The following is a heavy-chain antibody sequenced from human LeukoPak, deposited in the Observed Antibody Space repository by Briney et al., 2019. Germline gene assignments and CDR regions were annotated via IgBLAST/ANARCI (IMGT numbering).Heavy chain of an antibody. CDR1: GGPFSGYY. V-gene: IGHV4-34*01. CDR3: ARGEGATGTTVTTSLDP. Sequence: SETLSLTCAVYGGPFSGYYWSWIRQPPGKGLEWIGEINHSGSISYNPSLKSRVTISVDTSKNQFSLKLTSVTAADTAVYYCARGEGATGTTVTTSLDPWGQGTLVTVSS. CDR2: INHSGSI. D-gene: IGHD4-17*01. J-gene: IGHJ5*02.